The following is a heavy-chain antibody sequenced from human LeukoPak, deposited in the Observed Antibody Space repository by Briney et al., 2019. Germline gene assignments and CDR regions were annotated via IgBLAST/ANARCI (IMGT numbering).Heavy chain of an antibody. V-gene: IGHV5-51*01. Sequence: GESLKISCEASGYTFTHQWIGWVRQMPGTGLEWGGINYPRDSDTIYSPSFQGHVTISADTSINTAYLEWRSLEAADTAMYYCARHSDVVGAIWGQGTQVTVSS. CDR2: NYPRDSDT. CDR3: ARHSDVVGAI. J-gene: IGHJ4*02. D-gene: IGHD3-16*01. CDR1: GYTFTHQW.